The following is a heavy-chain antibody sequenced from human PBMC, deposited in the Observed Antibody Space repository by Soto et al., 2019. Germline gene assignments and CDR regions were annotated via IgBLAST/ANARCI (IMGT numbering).Heavy chain of an antibody. CDR1: GFTFDDYA. CDR3: ARDLGLPDY. V-gene: IGHV3-9*01. Sequence: GGSLRLSCAASGFTFDDYAMHWVRQAPGKGLEWVSGISWNSGSIGYADSVKGRFTISRDNAKNSLYLQMNSLRAEDTAVYYCARDLGLPDYWGQGTLVTVSS. J-gene: IGHJ4*02. CDR2: ISWNSGSI.